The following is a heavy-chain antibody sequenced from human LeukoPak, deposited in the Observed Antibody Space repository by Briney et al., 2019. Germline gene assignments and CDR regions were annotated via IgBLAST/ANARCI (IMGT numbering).Heavy chain of an antibody. D-gene: IGHD2-2*01. CDR2: ISGSGGST. Sequence: GGSLRLSCAASGFTFSSYWMSWVRQAPGKGLEWVSAISGSGGSTYYADSVKGRFTISKDNSKNTLYLQMNSLRAEDTAVYYCAKDPPTPVVPAARAEYFQHWGQGTLVTVSS. CDR1: GFTFSSYW. CDR3: AKDPPTPVVPAARAEYFQH. J-gene: IGHJ1*01. V-gene: IGHV3-23*01.